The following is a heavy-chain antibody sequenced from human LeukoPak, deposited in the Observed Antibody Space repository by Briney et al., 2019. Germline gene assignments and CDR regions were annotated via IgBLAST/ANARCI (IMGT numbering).Heavy chain of an antibody. CDR2: ISGSGGST. CDR3: ASKVPAAIAHYGMDV. V-gene: IGHV3-23*01. Sequence: GGSLRLSCAASGFTFSSYAMSWVRQAPGKGLEWVSAISGSGGSTYYADSVKGRFTISRDNSKNTLYLQMNSLRAEDTAVYYCASKVPAAIAHYGMDVWGQGTTVTVSS. CDR1: GFTFSSYA. J-gene: IGHJ6*02. D-gene: IGHD2-2*01.